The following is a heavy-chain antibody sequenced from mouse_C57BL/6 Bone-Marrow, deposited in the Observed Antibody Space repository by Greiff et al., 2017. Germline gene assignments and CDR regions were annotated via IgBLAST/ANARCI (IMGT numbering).Heavy chain of an antibody. Sequence: EVQLQQSGPVLVKPGASVKMSCKASGYTFTDYYMNWVKQSHGKSLEWIGVINPYNGGTSYNQKFKGKATLTVDKSSSTAYMEQNSLTSKDAAVYYCAGIYYDYAFAYWGQGTLVTVSA. D-gene: IGHD2-4*01. CDR1: GYTFTDYY. J-gene: IGHJ3*01. CDR2: INPYNGGT. V-gene: IGHV1-19*01. CDR3: AGIYYDYAFAY.